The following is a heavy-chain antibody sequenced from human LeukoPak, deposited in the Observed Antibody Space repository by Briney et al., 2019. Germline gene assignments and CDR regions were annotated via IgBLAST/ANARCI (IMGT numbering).Heavy chain of an antibody. J-gene: IGHJ4*02. Sequence: SETLSLTCTVSGGSISSYYWSWIRQPPGKGLEWIGYIYYSGSTNYNPSLKSRVTISLDTSKSQFSLKLSSVTAADTAVYYCARGGSATIRRYFDYWGQGTLVTVSS. V-gene: IGHV4-59*12. CDR3: ARGGSATIRRYFDY. D-gene: IGHD3-9*01. CDR1: GGSISSYY. CDR2: IYYSGST.